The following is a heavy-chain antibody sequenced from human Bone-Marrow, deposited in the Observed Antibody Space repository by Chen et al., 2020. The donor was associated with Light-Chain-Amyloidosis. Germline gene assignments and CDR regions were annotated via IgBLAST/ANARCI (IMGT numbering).Heavy chain of an antibody. Sequence: EVQLVESGGGLVKPGGSLRLSCAASGFTFSNYDMNWVRQVPGKGLEWISAVTNSSSNIYYADSVSGRFTISRDNAKNSLYLQMNSLRAEDTAMYYCASSAPDPSSWGQGTLVTVSS. CDR1: GFTFSNYD. CDR3: ASSAPDPSS. CDR2: VTNSSSNI. V-gene: IGHV3-21*01. J-gene: IGHJ5*02.